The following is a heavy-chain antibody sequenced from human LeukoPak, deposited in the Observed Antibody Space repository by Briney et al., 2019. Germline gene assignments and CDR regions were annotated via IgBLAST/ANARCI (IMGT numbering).Heavy chain of an antibody. CDR2: ISSSSSYI. CDR1: GFTFSSYS. J-gene: IGHJ4*02. Sequence: GGSLRLSCAASGFTFSSYSMNWVRQAPGKGLEWVSSISSSSSYIYYADSVKGRFTISRDNAKNTLYLQMNSLRAEDTAVYYCAKDFRVVPAAAGVMVDHWGQGTLVTVSS. CDR3: AKDFRVVPAAAGVMVDH. D-gene: IGHD2-2*01. V-gene: IGHV3-21*01.